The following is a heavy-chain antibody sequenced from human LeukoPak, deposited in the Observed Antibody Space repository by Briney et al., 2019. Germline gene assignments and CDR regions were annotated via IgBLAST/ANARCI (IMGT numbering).Heavy chain of an antibody. D-gene: IGHD4-17*01. Sequence: GGSLRLACAASGFTFSSYSMNWVRQAPGKGLEWVSSISSSSSYIYYADSVKGRFTISRDNAKNSLYLQMNSLRAEDTAVYYCAKTTDNYYYYYMDVWGKGTTVTVSS. CDR3: AKTTDNYYYYYMDV. J-gene: IGHJ6*03. CDR2: ISSSSSYI. CDR1: GFTFSSYS. V-gene: IGHV3-21*01.